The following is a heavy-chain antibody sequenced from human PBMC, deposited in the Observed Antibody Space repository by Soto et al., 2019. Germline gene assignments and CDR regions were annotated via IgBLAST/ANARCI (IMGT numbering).Heavy chain of an antibody. CDR1: GGSISSSYYH. CDR3: AGLYGDYISY. CDR2: IYYSGST. D-gene: IGHD4-17*01. Sequence: SETLSLPCPVSGGSISSSYYHGGWIRQPPGKGLEWIGSIYYSGSTYYTPSLKSRVTISVDTSKNQFSLKLSSVTAADTAVYYCAGLYGDYISYWGQGTLVTVS. J-gene: IGHJ4*02. V-gene: IGHV4-39*01.